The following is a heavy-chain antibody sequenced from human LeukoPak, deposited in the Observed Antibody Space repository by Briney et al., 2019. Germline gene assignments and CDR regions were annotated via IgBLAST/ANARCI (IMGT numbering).Heavy chain of an antibody. Sequence: ASVKVSCKASGYTFTSYGISWVRQAPGQGLEWMGWISAYNGNINYAQKLQGGVTMTTDTSTSTAYMELRSLRSDDTAVYYCARVVGTPYYDFWSGSYYMDVWGKGTTVTVSS. CDR3: ARVVGTPYYDFWSGSYYMDV. D-gene: IGHD3-3*01. J-gene: IGHJ6*03. CDR2: ISAYNGNI. V-gene: IGHV1-18*01. CDR1: GYTFTSYG.